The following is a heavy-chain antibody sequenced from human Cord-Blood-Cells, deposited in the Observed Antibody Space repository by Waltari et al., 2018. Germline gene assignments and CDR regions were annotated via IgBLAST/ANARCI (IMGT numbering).Heavy chain of an antibody. CDR3: ARSPKGRGGAAAY. Sequence: EVQLVESGGGLIQPGGSLRLSCAASGFTVIGNYLIGVRQVPGKGLEWVSVILSGGSTYYADSVKGRFTISRDNSKNTLYLQMNSLRAEDTAVYYCARSPKGRGGAAAYWGQGTLVTVSS. CDR2: ILSGGST. CDR1: GFTVIGNY. J-gene: IGHJ4*02. D-gene: IGHD6-13*01. V-gene: IGHV3-53*01.